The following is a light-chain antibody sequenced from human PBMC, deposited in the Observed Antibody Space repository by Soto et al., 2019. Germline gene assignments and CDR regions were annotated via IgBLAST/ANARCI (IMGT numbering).Light chain of an antibody. CDR3: NLFAPGRIYV. CDR1: SSDIGAYDL. CDR2: EVS. J-gene: IGLJ1*01. V-gene: IGLV2-14*03. Sequence: QSALTQAAAVSGSPGQSITISCSGTSSDIGAYDLVSWYQQHPGRAPKLIIYEVSHRFSGLSYRFSGSTSGNTASLTISGLQAEDEGDYYFNLFAPGRIYVFGSGTKVTVL.